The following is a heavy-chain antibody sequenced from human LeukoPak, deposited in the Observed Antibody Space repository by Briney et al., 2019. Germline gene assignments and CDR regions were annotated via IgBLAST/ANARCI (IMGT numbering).Heavy chain of an antibody. CDR2: IYYSGST. V-gene: IGHV4-30-4*07. D-gene: IGHD5-12*01. CDR1: GGSINSGGYS. Sequence: SETLSLTCAVSGGSINSGGYSWSWIRQPPGKRLEWIGYIYYSGSTYYNPSLKSRVTISVDTSKNQFSLRLSSVTAADTAVYYCARQSEGGGYSGYDLLFPFGYWGQGTLVTVSS. CDR3: ARQSEGGGYSGYDLLFPFGY. J-gene: IGHJ4*02.